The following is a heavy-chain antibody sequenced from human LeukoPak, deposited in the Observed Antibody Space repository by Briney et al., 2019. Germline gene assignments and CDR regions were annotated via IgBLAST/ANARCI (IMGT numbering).Heavy chain of an antibody. CDR2: IIPIFGTA. J-gene: IGHJ4*02. V-gene: IGHV1-46*01. D-gene: IGHD2-21*01. Sequence: ASVKVSCKASGYTFTSYYMHWVRQAPGQGLEWMGGIIPIFGTANYAQKFQGRVTMTRDTSTSTVYMELSSLRSEDTAVYYCARDRRSNGVIPPFDYWGQGTLVTVSS. CDR1: GYTFTSYY. CDR3: ARDRRSNGVIPPFDY.